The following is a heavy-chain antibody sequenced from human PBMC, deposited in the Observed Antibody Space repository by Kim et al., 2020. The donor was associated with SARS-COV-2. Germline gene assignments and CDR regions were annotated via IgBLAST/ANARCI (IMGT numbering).Heavy chain of an antibody. CDR1: GASVNTHNDY. CDR3: VRKRYRALIATGILPPAY. CDR2: VCYGGNT. V-gene: IGHV4-39*01. D-gene: IGHD6-13*01. Sequence: SETLSLTCAVSGASVNTHNDYWGWIRQSPGKGLELIATVCYGGNTYYDPSLGARVTISIDTSKNQFSLNLFSMTPADTAVYYFVRKRYRALIATGILPPAYWGAGTLVTVSS. J-gene: IGHJ4*02.